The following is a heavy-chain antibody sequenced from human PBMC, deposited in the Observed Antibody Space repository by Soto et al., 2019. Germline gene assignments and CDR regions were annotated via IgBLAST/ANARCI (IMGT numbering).Heavy chain of an antibody. V-gene: IGHV3-33*08. CDR3: ATKVGDDFDH. Sequence: GGSLRLSCAASGFAFGSHGMHWVRQPPGKGLEWVAAIWHDASKTHYSDSVKGRFTISRDNSENTLYLQMNSLRVEDTAVYYCATKVGDDFDHWGQGTLVASPQ. J-gene: IGHJ4*02. CDR2: IWHDASKT. CDR1: GFAFGSHG.